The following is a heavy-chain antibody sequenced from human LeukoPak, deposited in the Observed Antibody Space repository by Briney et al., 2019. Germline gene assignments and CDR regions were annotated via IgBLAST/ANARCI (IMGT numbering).Heavy chain of an antibody. Sequence: ASVKVSCKASGGTFSSYAISWVRQAPGQGLEWMGGIIPIFGTANYAQKFQGRVTITADESTSTAYMELSSLRSEDTAVYYCARGWLAETMVVTPYNYWGQGTLVTVSS. CDR1: GGTFSSYA. CDR3: ARGWLAETMVVTPYNY. V-gene: IGHV1-69*13. D-gene: IGHD4-23*01. J-gene: IGHJ4*02. CDR2: IIPIFGTA.